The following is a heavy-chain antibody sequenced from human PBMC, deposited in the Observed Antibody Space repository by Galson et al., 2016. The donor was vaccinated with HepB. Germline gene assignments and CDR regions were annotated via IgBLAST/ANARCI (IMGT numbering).Heavy chain of an antibody. V-gene: IGHV1-69*13. Sequence: SVKVSCKASGDTFSKCAISWLRQAPGQGLEWMGGIIPMYGTVNYAQKFRGRVTITADEITGTAYMEMSSLTSDDTAAYYCAREGSFDGTTYSNQNWFDPWGQGTLVTVSS. CDR2: IIPMYGTV. CDR1: GDTFSKCA. J-gene: IGHJ5*02. D-gene: IGHD2/OR15-2a*01. CDR3: AREGSFDGTTYSNQNWFDP.